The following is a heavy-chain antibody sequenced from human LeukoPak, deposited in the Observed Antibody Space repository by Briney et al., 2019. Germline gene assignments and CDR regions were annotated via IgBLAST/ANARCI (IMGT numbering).Heavy chain of an antibody. CDR3: AKDIGCSGGTCYFPNYFDY. J-gene: IGHJ4*02. Sequence: PGGSVRLSCAASGFTFSSYSMNWVRQAPGKGLEWVSYISSSSSTIYYADSVKGRFTISRDNAKNSLYLQMNSLRTEDTAFYFCAKDIGCSGGTCYFPNYFDYWGQGALVTVSS. CDR2: ISSSSSTI. CDR1: GFTFSSYS. V-gene: IGHV3-48*04. D-gene: IGHD2-15*01.